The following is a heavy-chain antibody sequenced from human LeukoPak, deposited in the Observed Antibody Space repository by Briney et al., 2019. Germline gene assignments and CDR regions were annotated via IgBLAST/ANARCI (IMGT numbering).Heavy chain of an antibody. CDR2: INPSGGST. CDR1: GYTFTSYY. J-gene: IGHJ6*03. D-gene: IGHD2-2*01. Sequence: ASVKVSCKASGYTFTSYYMHWVRQAPGQGLEWMGIINPSGGSTSYAQKFQGRVTMTRDMSTSTVYMELSSLRSEDTAVYYCARDGVPAAMAGYYYYTDVWGKGTTVTVSS. V-gene: IGHV1-46*01. CDR3: ARDGVPAAMAGYYYYTDV.